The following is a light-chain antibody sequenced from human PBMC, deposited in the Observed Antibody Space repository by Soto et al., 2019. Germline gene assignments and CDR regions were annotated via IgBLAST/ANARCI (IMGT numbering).Light chain of an antibody. V-gene: IGKV1-39*01. CDR1: QGISTY. Sequence: DIQMTQAPSSLSASVGDRVTITCRARQGISTYLNWYQQKPGKAPTVLIYAASTLQRGVPSRVSGSGSGTDFTLTITSLQPEEFATYYCQQSYSIFFTFGQGTRWRL. J-gene: IGKJ5*01. CDR2: AAS. CDR3: QQSYSIFFT.